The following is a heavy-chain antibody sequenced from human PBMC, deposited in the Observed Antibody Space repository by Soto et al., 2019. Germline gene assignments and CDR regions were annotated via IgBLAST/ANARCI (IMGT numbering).Heavy chain of an antibody. CDR3: ARHSLWFGESHNYYGMDV. CDR1: GGSVSSISYY. CDR2: IYYNGST. D-gene: IGHD3-10*01. Sequence: PSETLSLTCTVSGGSVSSISYYWSWIRQPPGKGLEWIGYIYYNGSTNYNPSLKSRVTVSVDTSKNQFSLKLSSVTAADTALYFCARHSLWFGESHNYYGMDVWGQGTTVTVSS. J-gene: IGHJ6*02. V-gene: IGHV4-61*01.